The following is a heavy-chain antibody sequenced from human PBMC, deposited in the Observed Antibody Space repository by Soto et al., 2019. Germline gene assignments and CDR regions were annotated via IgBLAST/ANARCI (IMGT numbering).Heavy chain of an antibody. V-gene: IGHV3-21*01. CDR2: ISSSSSYI. D-gene: IGHD3-3*01. CDR3: AREHDFPAGWFDP. Sequence: EVQLVESGGGLVKPGGSLRLSCAASGFTFSSYSMNWVRQAPGKGLEWVSSISSSSSYIYYADSVKGRFTISRDNAKNALSLTMNNRKAEDTAVYYCAREHDFPAGWFDPCGQGTLVTVSS. J-gene: IGHJ5*02. CDR1: GFTFSSYS.